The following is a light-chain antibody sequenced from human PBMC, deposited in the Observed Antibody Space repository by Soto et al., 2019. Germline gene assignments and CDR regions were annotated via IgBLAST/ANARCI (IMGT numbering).Light chain of an antibody. CDR1: QNIRGNE. CDR3: QDYGTSAPWT. CDR2: RGS. Sequence: VLTQSPGTLSLSPGERATLSCRASQNIRGNELAWYQQKPGQPPRLLIYRGSSRAPGIPDRFSGRGSGAEFTLTISGLEPEDFAVYYCQDYGTSAPWTFGQGTKVEIK. V-gene: IGKV3-20*01. J-gene: IGKJ1*01.